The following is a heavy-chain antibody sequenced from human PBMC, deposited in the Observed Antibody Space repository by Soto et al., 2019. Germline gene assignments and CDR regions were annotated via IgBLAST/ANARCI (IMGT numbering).Heavy chain of an antibody. CDR3: TAGWVEGI. CDR2: IKTSAGGGAK. D-gene: IGHD1-26*01. V-gene: IGHV3-15*07. J-gene: IGHJ6*02. Sequence: EVQLVESAGGLVKPGGSLRLSCVASGFSFNEAWMNWVRQAPGQGLEWVGRIKTSAGGGAKNYAATVQGRFTISRKDSQNTLLLPMNSLRTEYTAIYYCTAGWVEGIWGQGTTVIVSS. CDR1: GFSFNEAW.